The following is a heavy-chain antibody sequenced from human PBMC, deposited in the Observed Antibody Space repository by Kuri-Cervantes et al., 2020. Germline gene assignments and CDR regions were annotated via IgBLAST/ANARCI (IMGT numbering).Heavy chain of an antibody. J-gene: IGHJ4*02. CDR1: GYTFTSYD. CDR2: MNPNSGNT. D-gene: IGHD5-18*01. V-gene: IGHV1-8*01. CDR3: ASQPSDTAMVLDY. Sequence: ASVKVSCKASGYTFTSYDINWVRQATGQGLEWMGWMNPNSGNTSYTQKFQGRVTMTRDTSTSTVYMELSSLRSEDTAVYYCASQPSDTAMVLDYWGQGTLVTVSS.